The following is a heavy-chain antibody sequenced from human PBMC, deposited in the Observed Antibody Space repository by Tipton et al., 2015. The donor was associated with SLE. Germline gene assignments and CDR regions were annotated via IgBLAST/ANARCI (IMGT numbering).Heavy chain of an antibody. CDR2: VYYSGSA. CDR1: GGSISRGPYH. Sequence: TLSLTCTVSGGSISRGPYHWGWIRQTPGKGLEWIGNVYYSGSAYYSRSLKSRVTTSVDTSKMQFSLRLTSVTAADTAIYFCARHDVSVTGTKGFDYWGQGTLVTVSS. D-gene: IGHD1-1*01. V-gene: IGHV4-39*01. J-gene: IGHJ4*02. CDR3: ARHDVSVTGTKGFDY.